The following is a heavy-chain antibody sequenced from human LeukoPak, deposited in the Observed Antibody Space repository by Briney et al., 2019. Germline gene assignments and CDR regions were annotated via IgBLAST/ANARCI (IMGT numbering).Heavy chain of an antibody. CDR2: ISPDGSNT. CDR3: ARDRDWNSLDY. V-gene: IGHV3-74*01. J-gene: IGHJ4*02. CDR1: EFAFRYHW. D-gene: IGHD1-1*01. Sequence: PGRSLRLSCAASEFAFRYHWMHWVRQAPGKGLVWVSRISPDGSNTVYAESMKGRFTISRDNAKNTLYLQMDSLRAEDTAVYYCARDRDWNSLDYWGQGTLVTVSS.